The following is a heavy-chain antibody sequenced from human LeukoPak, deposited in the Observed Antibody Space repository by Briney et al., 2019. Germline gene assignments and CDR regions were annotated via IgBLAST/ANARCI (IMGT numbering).Heavy chain of an antibody. CDR3: AKGRGYCTGGSCYSDY. Sequence: PGGSLRLSCTASGFTFSNYAMSWVRQAPGKGLEWVSTISGSDGSTYYADSVKGRFTISGDNSKNTLYLQMNSLRVEDTAIYYCAKGRGYCTGGSCYSDYWGQGTLVTVSS. CDR1: GFTFSNYA. V-gene: IGHV3-23*01. D-gene: IGHD2-15*01. J-gene: IGHJ4*02. CDR2: ISGSDGST.